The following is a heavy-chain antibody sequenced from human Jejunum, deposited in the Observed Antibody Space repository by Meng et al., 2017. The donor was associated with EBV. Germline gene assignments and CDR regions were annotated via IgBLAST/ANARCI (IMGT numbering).Heavy chain of an antibody. Sequence: QLPESGPGMVQPSATLSPPCTVSGGSVSSGTVYWSWIRQPPGKGLEWIGYIYYSGSTNYIPSLKSRVTISLDTSKNQFSLKLSSVTAADTAVYYCAGLRYSGYDRAFDYWGQGALVTVSS. J-gene: IGHJ4*02. CDR3: AGLRYSGYDRAFDY. CDR2: IYYSGST. V-gene: IGHV4-61*01. D-gene: IGHD5-12*01. CDR1: GGSVSSGTVY.